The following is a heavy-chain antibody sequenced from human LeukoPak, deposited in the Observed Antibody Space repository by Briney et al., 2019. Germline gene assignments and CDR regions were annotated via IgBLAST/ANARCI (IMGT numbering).Heavy chain of an antibody. CDR3: ARGPQVAVAGNFQH. Sequence: GASVKVSCKASGGTFSSYAISWVRQATGQGLEWMGGIIPIFGTANYAQKFQGRVTITADESTSTAYMELSSLRSEDTAVYYCARGPQVAVAGNFQHWGQGTLVTVSS. J-gene: IGHJ1*01. CDR1: GGTFSSYA. D-gene: IGHD6-19*01. CDR2: IIPIFGTA. V-gene: IGHV1-69*13.